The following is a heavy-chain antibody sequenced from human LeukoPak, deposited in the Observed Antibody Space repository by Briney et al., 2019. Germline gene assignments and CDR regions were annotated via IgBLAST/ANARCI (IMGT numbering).Heavy chain of an antibody. Sequence: PSETLSLTCTVSGRSISSYYWSWIRQPPGKGLEWIGYIYYSGSTNYNPSLKSRVTISVDTSKNQFSLKLSSVTAADTAVYYCARHRVDYYDSSGYFSALFDYWGQGTLVTVSS. CDR3: ARHRVDYYDSSGYFSALFDY. D-gene: IGHD3-22*01. CDR2: IYYSGST. CDR1: GRSISSYY. V-gene: IGHV4-59*01. J-gene: IGHJ4*02.